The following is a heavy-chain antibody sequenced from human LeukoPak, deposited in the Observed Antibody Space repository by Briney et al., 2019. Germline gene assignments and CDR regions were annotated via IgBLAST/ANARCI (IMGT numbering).Heavy chain of an antibody. J-gene: IGHJ6*03. CDR3: ARGRQEISMILVVMTGVSYYLDV. CDR1: GGSFSGYY. V-gene: IGHV4-34*01. CDR2: INPSGST. D-gene: IGHD3-22*01. Sequence: SETLSLTCAVYGGSFSGYYWTWIRQSPGKGLEWIGEINPSGSTYFNPSLKSRLTISRDTSKNQFSLRLSSVTAADTAVYYCARGRQEISMILVVMTGVSYYLDVWGKGTTVTVS.